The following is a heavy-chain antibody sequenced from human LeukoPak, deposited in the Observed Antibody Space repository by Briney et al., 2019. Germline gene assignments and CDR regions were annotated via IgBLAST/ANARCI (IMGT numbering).Heavy chain of an antibody. D-gene: IGHD2-15*01. CDR2: VSDYADDT. Sequence: SVKVSCKASGYTFISYGISWVRQAPGQGLEWMGRVSDYADDTNYVQKFQGRVTITTDTSTSTAYMELRSLRSDDTAVYYCARDCIGCHGFDYWGQGTLVTVSS. J-gene: IGHJ4*02. CDR1: GYTFISYG. V-gene: IGHV1-18*01. CDR3: ARDCIGCHGFDY.